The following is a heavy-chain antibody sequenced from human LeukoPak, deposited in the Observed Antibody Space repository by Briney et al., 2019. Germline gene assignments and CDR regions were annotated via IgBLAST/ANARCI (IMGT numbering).Heavy chain of an antibody. Sequence: PGGSLRLSCAASGFTFSSYAMSWVRQAPGKGLEWVSAISGSGGSTYYADSVKGRFTISRDNSKNTLYLQMNSLRAEDTAVYYCAKARGVIAHYYYYYGMDVWGQGTTVTVSS. V-gene: IGHV3-23*01. D-gene: IGHD3-16*02. J-gene: IGHJ6*02. CDR1: GFTFSSYA. CDR2: ISGSGGST. CDR3: AKARGVIAHYYYYYGMDV.